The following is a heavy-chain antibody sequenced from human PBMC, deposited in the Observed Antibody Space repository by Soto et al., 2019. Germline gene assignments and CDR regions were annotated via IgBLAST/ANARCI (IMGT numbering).Heavy chain of an antibody. CDR1: GFTFSSYA. CDR3: GRGGSDSPMAPGY. J-gene: IGHJ4*02. V-gene: IGHV3-74*01. CDR2: INPDGSAT. Sequence: GSLRLSCSASGFTFSSYAMHWVRQAPGKGLVWVSRINPDGSATNYADSVKGRFTISRDNAKNTLYLQMNSLRAEDTAVFYCGRGGSDSPMAPGYWGQGTLVTVSS. D-gene: IGHD2-21*01.